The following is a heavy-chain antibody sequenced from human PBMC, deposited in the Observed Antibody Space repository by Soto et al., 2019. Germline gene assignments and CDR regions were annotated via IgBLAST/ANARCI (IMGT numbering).Heavy chain of an antibody. Sequence: QVQLQESGPGLVKPSQTLSLTCTVSGGSISSGDYYWSWIRQPPGKGLEWIGYIYYSGSTYYNPSLKSRVTISVDTSKNQFSLKLSSVTAADTAVYYCASSRIGYCSGGSCYVFDYWGQGTLVTVSS. V-gene: IGHV4-30-4*01. CDR1: GGSISSGDYY. J-gene: IGHJ4*02. CDR2: IYYSGST. CDR3: ASSRIGYCSGGSCYVFDY. D-gene: IGHD2-15*01.